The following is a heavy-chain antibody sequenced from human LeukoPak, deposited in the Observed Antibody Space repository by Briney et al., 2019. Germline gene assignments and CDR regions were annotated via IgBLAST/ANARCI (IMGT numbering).Heavy chain of an antibody. Sequence: SETLSLTCTVSGGSISSSSYYWGWIRQPPGKGLEWIGSIYYSGSTYYNPSLKSRVTISVDTSKNQFSLKLSSVTAADTAVYYCARHTSDSYCSGGSCYSNFRDYYYGMDLWGQGTTVTVSS. CDR2: IYYSGST. D-gene: IGHD2-15*01. V-gene: IGHV4-39*01. CDR1: GGSISSSSYY. CDR3: ARHTSDSYCSGGSCYSNFRDYYYGMDL. J-gene: IGHJ6*02.